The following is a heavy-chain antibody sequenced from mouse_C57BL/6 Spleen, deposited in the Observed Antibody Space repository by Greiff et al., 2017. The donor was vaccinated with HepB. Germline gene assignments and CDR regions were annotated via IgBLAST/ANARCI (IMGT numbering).Heavy chain of an antibody. CDR2: IYPRDGST. CDR3: AREGGTGTRGYYFDY. J-gene: IGHJ2*01. CDR1: SYTFTDHT. D-gene: IGHD4-1*01. V-gene: IGHV1-78*01. Sequence: VQLQQSDAELVKPGASVKISCKVSSYTFTDHTIHWMKQRPEQGLEWIGYIYPRDGSTKYNEKFKGKATLTADKSSSTAYMQLNSLTSEDSAVYFCAREGGTGTRGYYFDYWGQGTTLTVSS.